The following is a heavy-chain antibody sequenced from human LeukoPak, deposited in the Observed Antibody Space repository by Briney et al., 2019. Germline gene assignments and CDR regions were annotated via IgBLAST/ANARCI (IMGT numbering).Heavy chain of an antibody. D-gene: IGHD6-19*01. Sequence: PSETQSLTCTVSGGSISSYYWSWIRQPPGKGLEWIGYIYYSGSTNYNPSLKSRVTISVDTSKNQFSLKLSSVTAADTAVYYCAREGRGVYSSGWQRAFDVWGQGTMVTVSS. CDR3: AREGRGVYSSGWQRAFDV. CDR1: GGSISSYY. J-gene: IGHJ3*01. CDR2: IYYSGST. V-gene: IGHV4-59*12.